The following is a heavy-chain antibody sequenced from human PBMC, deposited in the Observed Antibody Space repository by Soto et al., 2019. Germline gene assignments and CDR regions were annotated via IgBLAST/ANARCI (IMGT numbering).Heavy chain of an antibody. Sequence: ASVKVSCKVSGYTLTESSMHWVRQAPGKGLEWMGGFDPEDGEAIYAQKFQGRVTMTEDTSTDTACMELSSLRSEDTAVYYCATDQVQYYDSSGPMAYWGQGTLVTVSS. CDR1: GYTLTESS. D-gene: IGHD3-22*01. J-gene: IGHJ4*02. CDR3: ATDQVQYYDSSGPMAY. V-gene: IGHV1-24*01. CDR2: FDPEDGEA.